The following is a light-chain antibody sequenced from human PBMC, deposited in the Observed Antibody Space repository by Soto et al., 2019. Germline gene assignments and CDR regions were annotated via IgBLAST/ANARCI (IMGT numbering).Light chain of an antibody. J-gene: IGLJ2*01. CDR3: TSYTSSSTL. V-gene: IGLV2-14*03. Sequence: QSALTQPASVSGSPGQSITISCTGISSDVGAYNSVSWYQHRPGKAPKLLLYDVTNRPSGVSNRFSGSKSGNTASLTISGLQAEDEADYYCTSYTSSSTLFGGGTKLTVL. CDR1: SSDVGAYNS. CDR2: DVT.